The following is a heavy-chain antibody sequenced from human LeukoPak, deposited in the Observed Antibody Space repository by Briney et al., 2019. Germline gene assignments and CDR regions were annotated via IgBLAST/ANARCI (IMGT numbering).Heavy chain of an antibody. V-gene: IGHV1-2*02. CDR3: AREGRWQLVDY. CDR2: INPNNGGT. J-gene: IGHJ4*02. D-gene: IGHD5-24*01. Sequence: ASVKVSCKASGYTFTGYYIHWVRQAPGQGLELMGWINPNNGGTNYAQKFQGRVTMTRDTSISTAYVELSRLRSDDTAVYYCAREGRWQLVDYWGQGTLVTVSS. CDR1: GYTFTGYY.